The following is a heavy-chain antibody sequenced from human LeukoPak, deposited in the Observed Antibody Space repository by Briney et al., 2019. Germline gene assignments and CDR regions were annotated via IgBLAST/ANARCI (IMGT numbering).Heavy chain of an antibody. CDR3: ASHLPCSGGSCPDAFDI. D-gene: IGHD2-15*01. J-gene: IGHJ3*02. CDR2: IYYSGST. Sequence: SETLSLTCTVSGGSISSYYWSWIRQPPGKGLEWIGHIYYSGSTNYNPSLKSRVTISVDTSKNQFSLKLSSVSAADTAVYYCASHLPCSGGSCPDAFDIWGQGTMVTVSS. V-gene: IGHV4-59*01. CDR1: GGSISSYY.